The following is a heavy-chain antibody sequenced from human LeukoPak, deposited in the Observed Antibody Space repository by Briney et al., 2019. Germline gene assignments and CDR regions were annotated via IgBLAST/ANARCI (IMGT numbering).Heavy chain of an antibody. CDR3: ARDRITMVRGVPAGYYGMDV. V-gene: IGHV4-34*01. CDR1: GGSFSGYY. CDR2: INHSGST. D-gene: IGHD3-10*01. Sequence: SETLSLTCAVYGGSFSGYYWSWIRQPPGKGLEWIGEINHSGSTNYNPSLKSRVTISVDTSKNQFSLNLSSVTAADTAVYYCARDRITMVRGVPAGYYGMDVWGQGTTVTVSS. J-gene: IGHJ6*02.